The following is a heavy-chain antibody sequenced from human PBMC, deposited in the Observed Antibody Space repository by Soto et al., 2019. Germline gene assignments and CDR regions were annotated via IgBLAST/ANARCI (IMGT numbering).Heavy chain of an antibody. CDR3: ARGSASYYYFDY. CDR1: GGSISSGGYY. J-gene: IGHJ4*02. V-gene: IGHV4-31*03. D-gene: IGHD3-10*01. CDR2: IYYSGST. Sequence: SETLSLTCTVSGGSISSGGYYWSWIRQHPGKGLEWIGYIYYSGSTYYNPSLKSRVTISVDTSKNQFSLKLSSVTAADTAVYYCARGSASYYYFDYWGQGTLVTVSS.